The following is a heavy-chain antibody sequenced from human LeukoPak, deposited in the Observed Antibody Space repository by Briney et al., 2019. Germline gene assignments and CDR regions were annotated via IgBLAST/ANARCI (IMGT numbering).Heavy chain of an antibody. CDR1: GYTFTSYD. J-gene: IGHJ4*02. CDR2: MNPNSGNT. V-gene: IGHV1-8*01. D-gene: IGHD2-2*01. CDR3: ARVYCSSTSCYDYFDY. Sequence: GASVKVSCKASGYTFTSYDINWVRQATGQGREWMGWMNPNSGNTGYAQKFQGRVTMTRNTSISTAYMELSSLRSEDTAVYYCARVYCSSTSCYDYFDYWGQGTLVTVSS.